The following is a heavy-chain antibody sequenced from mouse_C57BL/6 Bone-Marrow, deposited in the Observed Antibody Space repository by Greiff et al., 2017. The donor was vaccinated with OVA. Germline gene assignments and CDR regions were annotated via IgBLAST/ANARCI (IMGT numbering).Heavy chain of an antibody. Sequence: QVTLKESGPGILQSSQTLSLTCSFSGFSLSTSGMGVSWIRQPSGKGLEWLAHIYWDDDKRYDPSLESRLTISKDTSRNQVFLKITSVDTADTATYYCARRRGLRLFDVWGTGTTVTVSS. J-gene: IGHJ1*03. D-gene: IGHD2-4*01. CDR3: ARRRGLRLFDV. CDR1: GFSLSTSGMG. CDR2: IYWDDDK. V-gene: IGHV8-12*01.